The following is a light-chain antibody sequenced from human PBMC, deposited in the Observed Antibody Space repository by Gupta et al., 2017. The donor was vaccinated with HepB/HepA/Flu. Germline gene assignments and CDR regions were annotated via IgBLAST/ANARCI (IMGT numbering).Light chain of an antibody. J-gene: IGKJ4*01. CDR2: RVS. CDR3: VQGTHLPLS. V-gene: IGKV2-30*01. Sequence: DAVLTQSPLSLPVTLGQSASISCRSSQNLLFSDGNTFLHWHQQRPGQSPRRLIYRVSNRDSGVPDRFSGSGSGTDFTLKISRVEAEDIGVYYCVQGTHLPLSFGGGTKVGSN. CDR1: QNLLFSDGNTF.